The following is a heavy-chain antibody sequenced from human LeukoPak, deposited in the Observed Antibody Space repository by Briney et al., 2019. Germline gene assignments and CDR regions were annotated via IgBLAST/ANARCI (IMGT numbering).Heavy chain of an antibody. CDR3: ARVRREMKRSLGRTTEYSYYYYMDV. V-gene: IGHV3-7*01. D-gene: IGHD1/OR15-1a*01. CDR2: IKHDGSEK. CDR1: GLTFSNYW. J-gene: IGHJ6*03. Sequence: PGGSLRLPCAASGLTFSNYWMSWVRQGPGKGLEWVANIKHDGSEKYYIDSVKGRFTISRDNAKNSVYLQMNRLRAEDTAVYYCARVRREMKRSLGRTTEYSYYYYMDVWGKGTTVTVSS.